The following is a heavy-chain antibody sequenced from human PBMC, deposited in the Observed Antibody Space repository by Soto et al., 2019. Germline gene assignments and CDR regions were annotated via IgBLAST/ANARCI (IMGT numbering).Heavy chain of an antibody. Sequence: EVQLVESGGGLVQPGGTLRLSCAASGFTFSDYYMDWVRQIPGKGLEWVGRSRNKANSYNTEYAASVKGRISISGDGSKDSMYLQMNSLKTEDTAVYYCARDTGGSYDYWGQGALVTVSS. CDR2: SRNKANSYNT. CDR1: GFTFSDYY. CDR3: ARDTGGSYDY. D-gene: IGHD1-26*01. J-gene: IGHJ4*02. V-gene: IGHV3-72*01.